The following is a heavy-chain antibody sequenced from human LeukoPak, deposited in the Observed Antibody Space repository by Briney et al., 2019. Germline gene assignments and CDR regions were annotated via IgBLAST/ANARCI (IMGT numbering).Heavy chain of an antibody. D-gene: IGHD4/OR15-4a*01. CDR3: ARRAGAYSHPYDY. CDR1: GFTFSSYW. Sequence: GGSLRLSCAASGFTFSSYWMHWVRQAPGKGLVWVSRINSDGSSTNYADSVKGRFTISRDNSKNTLYLQMNSLRAEDTAVYYCARRAGAYSHPYDYWGQGTLVTVSS. J-gene: IGHJ4*02. V-gene: IGHV3-74*01. CDR2: INSDGSST.